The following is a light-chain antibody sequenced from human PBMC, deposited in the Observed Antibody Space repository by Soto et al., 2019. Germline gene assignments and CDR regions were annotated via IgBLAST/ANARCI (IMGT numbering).Light chain of an antibody. V-gene: IGLV2-14*01. CDR1: SGDIGDYNY. CDR2: GVS. J-gene: IGLJ3*02. CDR3: SSYATSTTLRV. Sequence: QSALTQPASVSGSPGQSITFSCTGTSGDIGDYNYVSWYQQHPGKAPKLIIYGVSNRPSGVSNRFSGSKSGNTASLTISGLQAEDEADYYCSSYATSTTLRVFGGGTKLTVL.